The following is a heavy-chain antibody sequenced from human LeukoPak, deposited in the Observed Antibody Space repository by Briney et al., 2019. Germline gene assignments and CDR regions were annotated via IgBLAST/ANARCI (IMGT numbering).Heavy chain of an antibody. CDR3: ARGYYDFWSGLNYYYGMDV. J-gene: IGHJ6*02. CDR1: GGSFSGYY. D-gene: IGHD3-3*01. Sequence: SETLSLTCAVYGGSFSGYYWSWIRQPPGKGLEWIGEINHSGSTNYNPSLKSRVTISVDTSKNQFSLKLSSVTAADTAVYYCARGYYDFWSGLNYYYGMDVWGQGTTVTVSS. CDR2: INHSGST. V-gene: IGHV4-34*01.